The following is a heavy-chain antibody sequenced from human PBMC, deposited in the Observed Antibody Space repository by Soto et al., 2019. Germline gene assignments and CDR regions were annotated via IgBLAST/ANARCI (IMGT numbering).Heavy chain of an antibody. D-gene: IGHD3-22*01. CDR3: AKAGSFTRDDSSGSYYYYYGMDV. V-gene: IGHV3-30*18. Sequence: HPGGSLRLSCAASGFTFSSYGMHWVRQAPGKGLEWVAVISYDGSNKYYADSVKGRFTISRDNSKNTLYLQMNSLRAEDTAVYYYAKAGSFTRDDSSGSYYYYYGMDVWGQGTTVTDSS. J-gene: IGHJ6*02. CDR1: GFTFSSYG. CDR2: ISYDGSNK.